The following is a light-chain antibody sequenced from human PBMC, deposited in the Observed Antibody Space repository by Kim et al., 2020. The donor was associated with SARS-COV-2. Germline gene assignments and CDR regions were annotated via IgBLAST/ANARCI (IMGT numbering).Light chain of an antibody. Sequence: PGQSVTISCTGTSSDVGGYHYVSWYQQHPGKAPQLMIYEVSKRPSGVPDRFSGSKSGNTASLTVSGLQAEDEADYYCSSYAGSKVVFGGGTQLTVL. V-gene: IGLV2-8*01. CDR3: SSYAGSKVV. J-gene: IGLJ2*01. CDR2: EVS. CDR1: SSDVGGYHY.